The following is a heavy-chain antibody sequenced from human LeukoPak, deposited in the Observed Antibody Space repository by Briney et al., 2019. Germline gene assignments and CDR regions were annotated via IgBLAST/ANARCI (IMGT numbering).Heavy chain of an antibody. CDR3: ARSHDSSGYYSYYYYYMDV. Sequence: GGSLRLSCAASGFTFSSYEMNWVRQAPGKGLEWVSYISSSSSTIYYADSVKGRFTISRDNAKNSLYLQMNSLRAEDTAVYYCARSHDSSGYYSYYYYYMDVWGKGTTVTVSS. CDR1: GFTFSSYE. D-gene: IGHD3-22*01. V-gene: IGHV3-48*01. CDR2: ISSSSSTI. J-gene: IGHJ6*03.